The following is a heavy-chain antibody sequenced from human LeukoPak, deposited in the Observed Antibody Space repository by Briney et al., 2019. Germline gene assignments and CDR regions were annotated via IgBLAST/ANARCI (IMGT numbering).Heavy chain of an antibody. Sequence: ASVKVSCKASGYSFTSYYMHWLRQAPGQGLEWMGIINPSGGSTSYAQKFQGRVTMTRDTSTSTVYMELSSLRSEDTAVYYCARPGIAASHFDYWGQGTLVTVSS. CDR2: INPSGGST. CDR1: GYSFTSYY. V-gene: IGHV1-46*01. CDR3: ARPGIAASHFDY. D-gene: IGHD6-13*01. J-gene: IGHJ4*02.